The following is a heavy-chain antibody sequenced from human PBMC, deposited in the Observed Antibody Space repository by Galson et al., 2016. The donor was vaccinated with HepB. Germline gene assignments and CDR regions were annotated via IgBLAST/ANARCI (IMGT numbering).Heavy chain of an antibody. CDR1: GFTFDDFV. CDR3: TKASGSDYYFDY. CDR2: INWDGSAP. V-gene: IGHV3-43D*03. D-gene: IGHD1-26*01. J-gene: IGHJ4*02. Sequence: SLRLSCAASGFTFDDFVIHWVRQAPGKGPEWVALINWDGSAPFYADSVKVRFTISRDESKNSLYLQMNRLTPDDTALYDCTKASGSDYYFDYWGRGTLVTASS.